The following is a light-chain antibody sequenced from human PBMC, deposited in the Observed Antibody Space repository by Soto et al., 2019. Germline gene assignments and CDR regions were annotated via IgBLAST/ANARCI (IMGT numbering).Light chain of an antibody. CDR2: DVS. Sequence: QSVLTRPRSVSGSRGQSVTISCTGTSSDVGGYNYVSWYQQHPGKAPKLMIYDVSKRPSGVPDRFSGSKSGNTASLTISGLQAEDEADYYCCSYAGSYTLVFGTGTKVTVL. CDR1: SSDVGGYNY. J-gene: IGLJ1*01. CDR3: CSYAGSYTLV. V-gene: IGLV2-11*01.